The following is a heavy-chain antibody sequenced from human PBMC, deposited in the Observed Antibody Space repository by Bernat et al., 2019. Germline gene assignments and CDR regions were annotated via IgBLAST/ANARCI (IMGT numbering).Heavy chain of an antibody. Sequence: QVQLVQSGAEVKKPGSSVKVSCKASGGTFSSYTISWVRQAPGQGLEWMGRIIPILGIANYAQKFQGRVTITADKSTSTAYIELSSLRSEDTAVYYCAILDTAMVKGFDYWGQGTLVTVSS. J-gene: IGHJ4*02. V-gene: IGHV1-69*02. CDR3: AILDTAMVKGFDY. CDR2: IIPILGIA. CDR1: GGTFSSYT. D-gene: IGHD5-18*01.